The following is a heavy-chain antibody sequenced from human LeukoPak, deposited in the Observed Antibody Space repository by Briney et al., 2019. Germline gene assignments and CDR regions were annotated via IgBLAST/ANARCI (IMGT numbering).Heavy chain of an antibody. CDR3: ARFLSGGSFDVPIEAFDI. CDR2: IYHSGST. Sequence: KASQTLSLTCAVSGGSISSGGYSWSWIRQPPGKGLEWIGYIYHSGSTYYNPSLKSRVTISVDRSKNQFSLKLSSVTAADTAVYYCARFLSGGSFDVPIEAFDIWGQGTLVTVSS. J-gene: IGHJ4*02. D-gene: IGHD2-15*01. V-gene: IGHV4-30-2*01. CDR1: GGSISSGGYS.